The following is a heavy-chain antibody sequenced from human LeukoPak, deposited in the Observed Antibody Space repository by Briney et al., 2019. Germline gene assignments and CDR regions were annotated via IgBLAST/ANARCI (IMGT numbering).Heavy chain of an antibody. J-gene: IGHJ4*02. Sequence: SETLSLTCTVSGDSISSYYWSWIRQPPGKGLEWIGYIYTSMYTNYNPSLASRVTMSVDTSKNQFSLTLSSVAAVDTAVYYCARHARIDSGYANSNFDYWGQGALVTVSS. CDR1: GDSISSYY. CDR2: IYTSMYT. D-gene: IGHD5-12*01. CDR3: ARHARIDSGYANSNFDY. V-gene: IGHV4-4*09.